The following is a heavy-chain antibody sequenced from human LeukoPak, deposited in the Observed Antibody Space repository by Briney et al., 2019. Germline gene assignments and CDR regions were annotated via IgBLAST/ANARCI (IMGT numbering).Heavy chain of an antibody. D-gene: IGHD6-6*01. J-gene: IGHJ4*02. Sequence: GGSLRLSCAASGFTLSDYWMHWVRQGPGKGLVWVSRINPDGSSTNDADFVKGRFTISRDNAKNTLNLQMNSLRAEGTAVYHCVRSTAVLPFDYWGQGIPVTVSS. V-gene: IGHV3-74*01. CDR3: VRSTAVLPFDY. CDR1: GFTLSDYW. CDR2: INPDGSST.